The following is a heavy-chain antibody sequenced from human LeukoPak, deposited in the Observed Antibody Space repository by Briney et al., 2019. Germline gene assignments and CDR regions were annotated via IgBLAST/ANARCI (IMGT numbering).Heavy chain of an antibody. CDR1: SGSISNGGYY. D-gene: IGHD6-19*01. CDR2: IYYSGTN. J-gene: IGHJ4*02. V-gene: IGHV4-39*07. Sequence: SETMSLTSTVASGSISNGGYYWVWIRQPPGKGLEWIGSIYYSGTNYYNTSLTSRVTISVDTSNNQFSLKLTSVTAADTAVYYCARAVMVAVAGGRFDYWGQGTLVTVSS. CDR3: ARAVMVAVAGGRFDY.